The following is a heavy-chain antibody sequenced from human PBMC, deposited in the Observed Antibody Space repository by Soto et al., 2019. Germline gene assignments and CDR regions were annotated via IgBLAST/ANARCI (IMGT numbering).Heavy chain of an antibody. CDR3: ARVLYYYDSSPRAFDI. Sequence: ASVKVSCKASGYTFTTYDISWVRQATGQGLEWMGWMNPYSGNTGYAQKFQGRVTITADESTSTAYMELSSLRSEDTAVYYCARVLYYYDSSPRAFDIWGQGTMVTVS. J-gene: IGHJ3*02. CDR1: GYTFTTYD. V-gene: IGHV1-8*01. D-gene: IGHD3-22*01. CDR2: MNPYSGNT.